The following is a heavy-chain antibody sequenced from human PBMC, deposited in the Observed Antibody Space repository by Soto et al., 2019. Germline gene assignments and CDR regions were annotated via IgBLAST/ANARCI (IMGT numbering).Heavy chain of an antibody. D-gene: IGHD3-10*01. CDR3: AKRTMVRGVVSFYYYYYMDV. Sequence: EVQLLESGGGLVQPGGSLRLSCAASGFTFSSYAMSWVRQAPGKGLEWVSAISGSGGSTYYADSVKGRFTISSDNSKNTLYLQMNSLRAEDTAVYYCAKRTMVRGVVSFYYYYYMDVWGKGTTVTVSS. J-gene: IGHJ6*03. CDR1: GFTFSSYA. CDR2: ISGSGGST. V-gene: IGHV3-23*01.